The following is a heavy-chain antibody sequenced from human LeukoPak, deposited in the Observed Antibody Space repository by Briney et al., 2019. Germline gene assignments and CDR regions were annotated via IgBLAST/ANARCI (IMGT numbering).Heavy chain of an antibody. D-gene: IGHD5-18*01. J-gene: IGHJ4*02. CDR3: ARESLQSATALGFY. V-gene: IGHV4-39*07. Sequence: SETLSLTCTVSGGSISSSSYYWGWIRQPPGKGLEWIGSIYYSGSTYYIPSLKSRVTISVDTSKNQFSLKLSSVTAADTAVYYCARESLQSATALGFYGGQGTLVTVSS. CDR2: IYYSGST. CDR1: GGSISSSSYY.